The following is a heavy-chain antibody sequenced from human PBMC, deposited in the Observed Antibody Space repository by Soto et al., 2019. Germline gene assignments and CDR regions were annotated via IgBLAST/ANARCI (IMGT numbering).Heavy chain of an antibody. J-gene: IGHJ4*02. V-gene: IGHV4-34*01. CDR3: ARDKITGLSDS. Sequence: PSETLSLTCAVYGGSFSGYSWTWIRQPPGTGLEWIGEINHSGSTNYNPSLKSRVTMSVDTSKNQFTLKLTSVTAADTAVYYCARDKITGLSDSWCQGTLVNVSS. CDR2: INHSGST. D-gene: IGHD2-8*02. CDR1: GGSFSGYS.